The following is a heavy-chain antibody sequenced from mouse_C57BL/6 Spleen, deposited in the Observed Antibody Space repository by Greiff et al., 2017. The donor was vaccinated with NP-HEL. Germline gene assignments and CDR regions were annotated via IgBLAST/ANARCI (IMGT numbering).Heavy chain of an antibody. CDR1: GFTFSSYA. CDR3: TRGGIYYYGSSYVQDY. Sequence: EVKLMESGEGLVKPGGSLKLSCAASGFTFSSYAMSWVRQTPEKRLEWVAYISSGGDYIYYADTVKGRFTISRDNARNTLYLQMSSLKSEDTAMYYCTRGGIYYYGSSYVQDYWGQGTTLTVSS. CDR2: ISSGGDYI. V-gene: IGHV5-9-1*02. D-gene: IGHD1-1*01. J-gene: IGHJ2*01.